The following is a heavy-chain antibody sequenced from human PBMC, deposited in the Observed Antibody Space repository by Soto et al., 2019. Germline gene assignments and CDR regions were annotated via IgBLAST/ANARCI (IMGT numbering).Heavy chain of an antibody. D-gene: IGHD3-3*01. J-gene: IGHJ6*02. CDR1: GGSISGSYYY. Sequence: KPSETLSLTCAVSGGSISGSYYYWGWLRQSPGKGPEWIGSVFYTGFTSYNPSLESRVSVSVGTSKNQFSLKVSGVSAADTAVYYCARVQGFWSGYCVYYYYGMDVWGQGTTVTVSS. CDR3: ARVQGFWSGYCVYYYYGMDV. V-gene: IGHV4-39*01. CDR2: VFYTGFT.